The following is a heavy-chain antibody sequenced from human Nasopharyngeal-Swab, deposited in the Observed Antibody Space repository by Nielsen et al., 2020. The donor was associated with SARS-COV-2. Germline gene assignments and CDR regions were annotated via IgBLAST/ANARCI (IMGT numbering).Heavy chain of an antibody. V-gene: IGHV4-59*01. CDR2: IYYSGST. D-gene: IGHD3-22*01. CDR3: ARDGYDTSAFDI. J-gene: IGHJ3*02. Sequence: SETLSLTCTVSGGSISSYYWSWIRQPPGKGLEWIGYIYYSGSTNYNPSLKSRVTISVDTSKNQFSLKLSSVTAADTAVYYCARDGYDTSAFDIWGQGTMVTVSS. CDR1: GGSISSYY.